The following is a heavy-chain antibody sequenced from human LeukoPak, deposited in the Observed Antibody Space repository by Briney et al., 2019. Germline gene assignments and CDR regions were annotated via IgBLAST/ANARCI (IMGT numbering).Heavy chain of an antibody. CDR3: ARGWHASSWYGYYFDS. CDR1: GYTFTSYG. J-gene: IGHJ4*02. CDR2: ISAYNGNT. Sequence: GASVKVSCKASGYTFTSYGISWVRQAPGQGLEWMGWISAYNGNTNYAQNFQGSVTMTRDTSISTAYMELSRLRSDDTAVYYCARGWHASSWYGYYFDSWGQGTLVTVSS. D-gene: IGHD6-13*01. V-gene: IGHV1-18*01.